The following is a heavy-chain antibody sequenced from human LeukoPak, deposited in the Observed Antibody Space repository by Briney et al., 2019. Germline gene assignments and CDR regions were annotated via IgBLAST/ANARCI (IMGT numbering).Heavy chain of an antibody. Sequence: SETLSLTCTVSGDSISSSSFYWGWIRQPPGKGLEWIGSIYYSGTTYYNPSLKSRVTIFRDTSKNQFSLNMNFVTAADTAVYYCVRPRQGTLSYVDSWGQGTLVTVS. CDR1: GDSISSSSFY. CDR2: IYYSGTT. J-gene: IGHJ4*02. D-gene: IGHD2/OR15-2a*01. CDR3: VRPRQGTLSYVDS. V-gene: IGHV4-39*01.